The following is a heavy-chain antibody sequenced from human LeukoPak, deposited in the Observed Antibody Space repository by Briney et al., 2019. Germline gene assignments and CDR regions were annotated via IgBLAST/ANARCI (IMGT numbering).Heavy chain of an antibody. Sequence: SETLSLTCAVYGGSFSGYYWSWIRQPPGKGLEWIGEINHSGGTNYNPSLKSRVTISVDTSKNQFSLKLSSVTAADTAVYYCARHGEGALWFGELLSSTQHFDYWGQGTLVTVSS. J-gene: IGHJ4*02. D-gene: IGHD3-10*01. CDR3: ARHGEGALWFGELLSSTQHFDY. CDR1: GGSFSGYY. V-gene: IGHV4-34*01. CDR2: INHSGGT.